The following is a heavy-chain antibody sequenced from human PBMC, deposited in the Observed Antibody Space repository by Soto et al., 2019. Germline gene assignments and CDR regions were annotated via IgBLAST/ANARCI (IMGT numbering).Heavy chain of an antibody. CDR2: IIPMYGSA. CDR3: TFATIWSYHLTSY. Sequence: QVQLVQSGAEVKKPASSVKVSCKASGGMFHSSAINWVRQAPGQGLEWMGGIIPMYGSAKNAQRFQGRVSITADTSATTAYMEVSSLTSEETAVYFCTFATIWSYHLTSYRGQGALVTVSS. D-gene: IGHD2-2*01. V-gene: IGHV1-69*06. CDR1: GGMFHSSA. J-gene: IGHJ4*02.